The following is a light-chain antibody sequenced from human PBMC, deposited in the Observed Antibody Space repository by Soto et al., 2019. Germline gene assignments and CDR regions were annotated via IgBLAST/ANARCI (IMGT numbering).Light chain of an antibody. Sequence: IICRASQSISRWLAWYHQKPGKAPKLLIYDASSLESGVPSRFSGTGSGTESTLTISRLQPDDSPTYYCEHSTSHPRTFAQGTKVDIK. CDR1: QSISRW. CDR3: EHSTSHPRT. J-gene: IGKJ1*01. CDR2: DAS. V-gene: IGKV1-5*02.